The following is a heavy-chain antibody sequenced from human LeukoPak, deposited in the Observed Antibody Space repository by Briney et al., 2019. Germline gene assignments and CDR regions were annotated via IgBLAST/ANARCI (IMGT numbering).Heavy chain of an antibody. CDR3: ARRGTAFDI. V-gene: IGHV4-59*08. CDR2: IYYSGST. J-gene: IGHJ3*02. D-gene: IGHD1-1*01. CDR1: GGSISNYY. Sequence: SETLSLTCTVSGGSISNYYWSWIRQSPGKGLEWIGYIYYSGSTNYNPSLKSRVTISVDTSKDQFSLKLSSVTAADTALYYCARRGTAFDIWGQGTMVTVSS.